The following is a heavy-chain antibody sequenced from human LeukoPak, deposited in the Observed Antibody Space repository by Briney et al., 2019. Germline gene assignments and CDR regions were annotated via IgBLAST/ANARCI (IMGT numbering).Heavy chain of an antibody. Sequence: SETLSLTCAVYGGSFSGYYWSWIRQPPGKGLEWIGEINHSGSTNYNPSLKSRVTISVDTSKNQFSLKLSSVTAADTAVYYCARAPLSGAYHALVDQWGQGTLVTVSS. CDR1: GGSFSGYY. CDR2: INHSGST. J-gene: IGHJ5*02. V-gene: IGHV4-34*01. CDR3: ARAPLSGAYHALVDQ. D-gene: IGHD1-26*01.